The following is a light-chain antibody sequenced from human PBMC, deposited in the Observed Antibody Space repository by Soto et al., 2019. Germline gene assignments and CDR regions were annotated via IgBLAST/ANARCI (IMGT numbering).Light chain of an antibody. J-gene: IGLJ2*01. Sequence: QSALTQPPSASGSLGQSVTISCTGTSSDVGGYNYVSWHQQHPGKAPKVMIYEVTKRPPGVPDRFYGYKSGNTDSLTVSGLQAEDDDNDYCSSFAGGGNPVLLGGGTKLTVL. CDR1: SSDVGGYNY. CDR3: SSFAGGGNPVL. V-gene: IGLV2-8*01. CDR2: EVT.